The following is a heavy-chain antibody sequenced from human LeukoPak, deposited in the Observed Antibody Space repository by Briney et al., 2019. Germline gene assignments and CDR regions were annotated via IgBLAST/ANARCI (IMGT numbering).Heavy chain of an antibody. CDR1: GHTLSESS. J-gene: IGHJ4*02. CDR2: FDPEDGET. CDR3: ATGFRYNSGDRDY. Sequence: ASVKVSCKVSGHTLSESSIYWVRQAPGKGLEWMGGFDPEDGETIYAQKFQGRVTMTEDTSTDTAYMELGSLRSEDTAVYYCATGFRYNSGDRDYWGQGTLVTVSS. D-gene: IGHD5-18*01. V-gene: IGHV1-24*01.